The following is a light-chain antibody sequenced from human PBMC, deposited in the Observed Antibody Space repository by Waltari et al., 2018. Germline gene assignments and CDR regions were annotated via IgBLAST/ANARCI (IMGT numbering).Light chain of an antibody. CDR3: SAYAGSDNLV. V-gene: IGLV2-8*01. CDR2: EVT. CDR1: SSYVGGFKY. Sequence: QSALTQPPSASGSPGQSVTISCTATSSYVGGFKYVPCHQQHPGKAPKLMIYEVTQRPSGVPDRFSGSKSGNTASLTVSGLQAEDEAHYYCSAYAGSDNLVFGGGTKVTVL. J-gene: IGLJ2*01.